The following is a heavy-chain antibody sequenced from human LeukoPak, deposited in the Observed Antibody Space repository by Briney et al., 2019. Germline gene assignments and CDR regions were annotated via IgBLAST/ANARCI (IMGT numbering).Heavy chain of an antibody. CDR2: INHSGST. CDR1: GGSFSGYY. Sequence: PSETLSLTCAVYGGSFSGYYWSWIRQPPGKGLEWIGEINHSGSTNYNPSLKSRVTISVDTSKNQFSPKLSSVTAADTAVYYCARATVTLYYFDYWGQGTLVTVSS. J-gene: IGHJ4*02. D-gene: IGHD4-11*01. CDR3: ARATVTLYYFDY. V-gene: IGHV4-34*01.